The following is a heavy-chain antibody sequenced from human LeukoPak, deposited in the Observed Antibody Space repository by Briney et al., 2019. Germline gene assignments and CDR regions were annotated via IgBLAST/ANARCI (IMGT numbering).Heavy chain of an antibody. J-gene: IGHJ6*03. CDR1: GGSISSYY. CDR2: IYTSGST. CDR3: ARGREDIVVVPAAMMGYYYYYYMDV. Sequence: PSETLSLTCTVSGGSISSYYWSWIRQPAGKGLEGIGRIYTSGSTNYNPSLTSGVTMSVDTSKKQCSLKLSSVTAADTAVYYCARGREDIVVVPAAMMGYYYYYYMDVWGKGTTVTVSS. D-gene: IGHD2-2*01. V-gene: IGHV4-4*07.